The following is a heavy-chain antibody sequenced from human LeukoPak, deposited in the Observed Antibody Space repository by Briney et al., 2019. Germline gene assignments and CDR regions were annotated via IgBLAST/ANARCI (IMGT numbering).Heavy chain of an antibody. V-gene: IGHV4-39*01. J-gene: IGHJ3*02. CDR2: IYYSGST. Sequence: PSETLFLTCTVSGGSISSSSYYWGWIRQPPGKGLEWIGSIYYSGSTYYYPSLKSRVTISVDTSKNQFSLKLSSVTAADTAVYYCARLFSYYDSSGYYTGEAFDIWGQGTMVTVSS. CDR3: ARLFSYYDSSGYYTGEAFDI. CDR1: GGSISSSSYY. D-gene: IGHD3-22*01.